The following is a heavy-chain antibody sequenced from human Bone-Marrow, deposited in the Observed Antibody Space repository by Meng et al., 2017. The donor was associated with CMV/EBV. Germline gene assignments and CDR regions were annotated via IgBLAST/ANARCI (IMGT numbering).Heavy chain of an antibody. CDR2: INTDGMST. CDR1: GFTFSNAW. CDR3: ARVDYYDRSGYYNYYYYGMDV. V-gene: IGHV3-74*01. Sequence: GESLKISCAASGFTFSNAWMSWVRQPPGKGLVWVSRINTDGMSTTYADSVKGRFTISRDNAKNTLYLQMSSLRAEDTAVYYCARVDYYDRSGYYNYYYYGMDVWGQGTTVTVSS. J-gene: IGHJ6*02. D-gene: IGHD3-22*01.